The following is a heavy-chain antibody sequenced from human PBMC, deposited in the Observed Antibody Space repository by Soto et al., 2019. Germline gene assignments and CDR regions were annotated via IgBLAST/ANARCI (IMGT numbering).Heavy chain of an antibody. Sequence: GGSLRLSCAASGFTFNRNTMHWVRQAPGKGLEWVAVISYDGSNKYYADSVKGRFTISRDNSKNTLYLQMNSLRAGDTAVYYCARDTGWDIVVVPVAIMDYWGQGTLVTVSS. CDR3: ARDTGWDIVVVPVAIMDY. J-gene: IGHJ4*02. D-gene: IGHD2-2*02. CDR1: GFTFNRNT. CDR2: ISYDGSNK. V-gene: IGHV3-30-3*01.